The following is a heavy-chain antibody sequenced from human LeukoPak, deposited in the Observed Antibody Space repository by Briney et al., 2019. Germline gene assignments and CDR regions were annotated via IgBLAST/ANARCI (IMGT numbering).Heavy chain of an antibody. D-gene: IGHD3-22*01. J-gene: IGHJ4*02. CDR3: ARDSSSGAVDY. Sequence: SGGSLRLSCAASGFTFSSYEMNWVRQAPGKGLEWASYISSSGSAIYYADSVKGRFTIPRDNAKNSLYLQMNSLRAEDTAVYYCARDSSSGAVDYWGQGTLVTVSS. CDR2: ISSSGSAI. CDR1: GFTFSSYE. V-gene: IGHV3-48*03.